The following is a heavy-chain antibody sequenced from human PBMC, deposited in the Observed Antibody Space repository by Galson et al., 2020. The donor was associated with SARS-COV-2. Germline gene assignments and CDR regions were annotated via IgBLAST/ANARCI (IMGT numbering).Heavy chain of an antibody. D-gene: IGHD6-13*01. V-gene: IGHV4-39*01. CDR2: IYYSGST. Sequence: SETLSLTCTVSGGSISSSSYYWGWIRQPPGKGLEWIGSIYYSGSTYYNPSLKSRVTISVDTSKNQFSLKLSSVTAADTAVYYCARQVGAPSGDSILLGINGFNPWGHVTLITVSA. J-gene: IGHJ5*02. CDR3: ARQVGAPSGDSILLGINGFNP. CDR1: GGSISSSSYY.